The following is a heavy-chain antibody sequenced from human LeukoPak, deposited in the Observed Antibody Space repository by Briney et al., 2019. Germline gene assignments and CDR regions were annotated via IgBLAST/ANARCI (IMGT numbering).Heavy chain of an antibody. V-gene: IGHV4-59*01. CDR2: IYYSGGT. D-gene: IGHD2-15*01. CDR1: GVSINYYY. J-gene: IGHJ4*02. CDR3: ARETPGAGHFDY. Sequence: SETLSLTCTVSGVSINYYYWMWIRRPPGKGLEWIGYIYYSGGTHYNPSLKSRVTMLVDTSKNQFSLKLTAVTAADTAVYYCARETPGAGHFDYWGQGSLVTVSS.